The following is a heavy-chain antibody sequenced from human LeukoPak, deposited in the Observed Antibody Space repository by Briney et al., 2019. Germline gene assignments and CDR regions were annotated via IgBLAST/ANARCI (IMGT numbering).Heavy chain of an antibody. V-gene: IGHV1-24*01. D-gene: IGHD4-17*01. CDR1: GYTLTELS. Sequence: ASVKVSCKVSGYTLTELSTHWVRQAPGKGLEWMGGFDPEDGETIYAQKFQGRVTMTEDTSTDTAYMELSSLRSEDTAVYYCATAPGTTVINFDYWGQGTLVTVSS. CDR2: FDPEDGET. J-gene: IGHJ4*02. CDR3: ATAPGTTVINFDY.